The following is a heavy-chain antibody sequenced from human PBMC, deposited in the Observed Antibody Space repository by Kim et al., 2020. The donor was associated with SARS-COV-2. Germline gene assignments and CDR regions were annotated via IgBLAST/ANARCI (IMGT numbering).Heavy chain of an antibody. CDR1: GYTFTSYD. CDR2: MNPNSGNT. J-gene: IGHJ5*02. CDR3: ASDVLRFLIACP. Sequence: ASVKVSCKASGYTFTSYDINWVRQATGQGLEWMGWMNPNSGNTGYAQKFQGRVTMTRNTSISTAYMELSSLRSEDTAVYYCASDVLRFLIACPWGQGTLVTVSS. D-gene: IGHD3-3*01. V-gene: IGHV1-8*01.